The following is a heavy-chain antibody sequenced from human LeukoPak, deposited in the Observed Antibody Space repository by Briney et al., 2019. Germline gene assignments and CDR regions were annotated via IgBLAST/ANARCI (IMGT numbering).Heavy chain of an antibody. CDR1: GGSFSGYY. CDR2: INHSGST. V-gene: IGHV4-34*01. J-gene: IGHJ4*02. Sequence: SETLSLTCAVYGGSFSGYYWSWIRQPPGKGLEWIGEINHSGSTNYNPSLKSRVTISVDTSKNQFSLKLNSVTAADTAVYYCARGDSGYDLYFDYWGQGTLVTVSS. CDR3: ARGDSGYDLYFDY. D-gene: IGHD5-12*01.